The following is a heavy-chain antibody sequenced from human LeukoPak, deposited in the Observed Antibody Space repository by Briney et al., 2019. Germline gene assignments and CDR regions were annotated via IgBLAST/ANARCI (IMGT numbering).Heavy chain of an antibody. CDR2: ISGSGGST. CDR3: ANNLRYFDWLLVD. J-gene: IGHJ4*02. CDR1: GVTFSSYA. D-gene: IGHD3-9*01. V-gene: IGHV3-23*01. Sequence: GGSLRLSCAASGVTFSSYAMSWVRQAPGKGLEWVSAISGSGGSTYYADPVKGRFTISRDNSKTTLYLQMNSLRAEDTAVYYCANNLRYFDWLLVDWGQGTLVTVSS.